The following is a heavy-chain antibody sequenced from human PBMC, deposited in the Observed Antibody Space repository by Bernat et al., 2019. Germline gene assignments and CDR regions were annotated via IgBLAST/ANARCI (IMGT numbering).Heavy chain of an antibody. CDR1: GFTFSSYS. V-gene: IGHV3-48*02. J-gene: IGHJ6*03. D-gene: IGHD6-13*01. CDR2: ITSTSSII. Sequence: VQLVESGGGVVQPGRSLRLSCAASGFTFSSYSMNWVRQAPGKGLEWVSYITSTSSIIYYADSVKGRFTVSRDNAKNSLFLQMNSLRDEDTAVYYCAGGYGSSYRYYYMDVWGKGTTVTVSS. CDR3: AGGYGSSYRYYYMDV.